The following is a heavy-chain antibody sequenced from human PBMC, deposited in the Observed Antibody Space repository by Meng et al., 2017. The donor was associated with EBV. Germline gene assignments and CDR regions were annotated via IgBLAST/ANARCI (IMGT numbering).Heavy chain of an antibody. J-gene: IGHJ4*02. V-gene: IGHV1-69*01. CDR2: LIPMVGAP. CDR3: ASESGRGFTPDY. Sequence: QVQLLQSGAEGKKPGFSVKVACRTSGGTFRSDAVSWGRQAPGQGLEWMGGLIPMVGAPHYAQKFQGRVTIIADESTSTHSMELNSLRSEDTAMYYCASESGRGFTPDYWGQGTLVTVSS. CDR1: GGTFRSDA. D-gene: IGHD3-10*01.